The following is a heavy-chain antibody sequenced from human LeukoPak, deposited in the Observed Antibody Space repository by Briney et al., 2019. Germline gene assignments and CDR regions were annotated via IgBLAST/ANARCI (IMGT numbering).Heavy chain of an antibody. CDR2: INPSGTTT. J-gene: IGHJ5*02. CDR1: GYTFTTHY. Sequence: ASVKVSCKASGYTFTTHYMHWVRQAPGQGLEWMGLINPSGTTTNYAQKFRGRVTMTRDLSTSTDYMELSSLRSDDTAVYFCARDNSVGDYAWWFDHWGQGTLVTVSS. CDR3: ARDNSVGDYAWWFDH. D-gene: IGHD1-26*01. V-gene: IGHV1-46*01.